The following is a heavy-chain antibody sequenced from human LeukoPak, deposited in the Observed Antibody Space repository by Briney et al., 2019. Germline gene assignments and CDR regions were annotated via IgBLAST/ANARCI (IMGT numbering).Heavy chain of an antibody. V-gene: IGHV1-2*02. CDR3: ARVNDSSGYTYDY. CDR1: GYTFTGYY. Sequence: GASVKVSCKASGYTFTGYYIHWVRQAPGQGLEWMGWINPNSGGTNYAQKFQGRVTMTRDTSISTAYMELSRLRSDDTAVYYCARVNDSSGYTYDYWGQGTLVTVSS. J-gene: IGHJ4*02. D-gene: IGHD3-22*01. CDR2: INPNSGGT.